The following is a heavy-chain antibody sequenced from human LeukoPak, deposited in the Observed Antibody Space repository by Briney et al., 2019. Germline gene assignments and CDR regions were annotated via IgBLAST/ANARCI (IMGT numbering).Heavy chain of an antibody. CDR1: GGSFSGYY. J-gene: IGHJ6*02. D-gene: IGHD6-6*01. V-gene: IGHV4-34*01. CDR2: INHSGST. Sequence: SETLSLTCAVYGGSFSGYYWSWIRQPPGKGLEWIGEINHSGSTNYNPSLKSRVTISVDTSKNQFSLKLSSVTAADTAVYYCARGGVPYGMDVWGQGTPVTVSS. CDR3: ARGGVPYGMDV.